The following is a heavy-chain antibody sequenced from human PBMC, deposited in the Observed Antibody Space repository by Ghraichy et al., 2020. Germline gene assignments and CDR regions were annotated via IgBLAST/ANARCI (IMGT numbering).Heavy chain of an antibody. CDR3: ARDHGDY. V-gene: IGHV4-34*01. CDR2: INHSGST. D-gene: IGHD5-24*01. CDR1: GGSFSGYY. J-gene: IGHJ4*02. Sequence: ETLSLTCAVYGGSFSGYYWSWIRQPPGKGLEWIGEINHSGSTNYNPSLKSRVTISVDTSKNQFSLKLSSVTAADTAVYYCARDHGDYWGQGTLVTVSS.